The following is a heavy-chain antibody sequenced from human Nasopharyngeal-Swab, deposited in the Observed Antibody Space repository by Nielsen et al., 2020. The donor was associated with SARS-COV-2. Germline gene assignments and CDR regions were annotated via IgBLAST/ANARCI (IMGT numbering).Heavy chain of an antibody. CDR2: ISGRGGGT. J-gene: IGHJ4*02. D-gene: IGHD6-13*01. Sequence: GESLKISCAASGFTFGGYWMHWVRQAPGKGLEWVSTISGRGGGTYYADSVKGRFTVSRDNSENTLYLQMNSLRAEDTAVYYCANRRGSSWHPYCFDFWGQGTLVTVSS. CDR1: GFTFGGYW. V-gene: IGHV3-23*01. CDR3: ANRRGSSWHPYCFDF.